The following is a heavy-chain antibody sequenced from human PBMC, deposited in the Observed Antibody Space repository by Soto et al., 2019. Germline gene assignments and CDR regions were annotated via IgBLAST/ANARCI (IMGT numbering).Heavy chain of an antibody. J-gene: IGHJ5*02. Sequence: QVQLQESGPGLVKPSQTLSLTCTVSGGSISSGGYYWSWIRQHPGKGLEWIGYIYYSGSTYYNPSLKSPVTISVETPKNQVSLKLSAVNDAETAVYSCGSSVASCGQGTLVTVSS. CDR1: GGSISSGGYY. D-gene: IGHD2-21*01. CDR3: GSSVAS. CDR2: IYYSGST. V-gene: IGHV4-31*01.